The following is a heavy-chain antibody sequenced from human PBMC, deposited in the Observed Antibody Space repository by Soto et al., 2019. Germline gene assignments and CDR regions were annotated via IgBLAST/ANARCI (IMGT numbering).Heavy chain of an antibody. CDR2: IIPIFGTA. V-gene: IGHV1-69*12. CDR3: ARHVPASGYYYGMDF. D-gene: IGHD2-2*01. J-gene: IGHJ6*02. Sequence: QVQLVQSGAEVKKPGSSVKVSCKASGGTFSSYAISWVRYAPGQGLEWMGGIIPIFGTANYAQKFQGSVTTTADESTSTAYTELSSLRSEDTAVYYCARHVPASGYYYGMDFWGQGTTVTVSS. CDR1: GGTFSSYA.